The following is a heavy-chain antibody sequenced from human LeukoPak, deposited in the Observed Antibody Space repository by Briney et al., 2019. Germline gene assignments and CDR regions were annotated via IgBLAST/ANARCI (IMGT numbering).Heavy chain of an antibody. CDR3: AGAYSAYDPFDY. J-gene: IGHJ4*02. D-gene: IGHD5-12*01. Sequence: GGSLRLSCAASGFTFSNYWMHWVRQAPGKGLVWVSRLNADGNSITYADSVRGRFTISRDNAKNTVHLQMNSLRVEDTAIYFCAGAYSAYDPFDYWGQGILVTVST. V-gene: IGHV3-74*01. CDR2: LNADGNSI. CDR1: GFTFSNYW.